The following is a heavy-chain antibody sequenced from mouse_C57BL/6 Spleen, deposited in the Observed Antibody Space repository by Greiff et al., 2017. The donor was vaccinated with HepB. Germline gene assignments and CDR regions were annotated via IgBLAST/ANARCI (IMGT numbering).Heavy chain of an antibody. J-gene: IGHJ2*01. CDR1: GYTFTSYT. CDR3: ARASSEDYFDY. D-gene: IGHD3-2*02. CDR2: INPSSGYT. V-gene: IGHV1-4*01. Sequence: QVQLQQSGAELARPGASVKMSCKASGYTFTSYTMHWVKQRPGQGLEWIGYINPSSGYTKYNQKFKDKATLTADKSSSTAYMQLSSLTSEDSAVYYCARASSEDYFDYWGQGTTLTVSS.